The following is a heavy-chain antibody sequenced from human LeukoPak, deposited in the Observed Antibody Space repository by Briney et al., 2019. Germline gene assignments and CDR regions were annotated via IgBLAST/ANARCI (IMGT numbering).Heavy chain of an antibody. V-gene: IGHV3-11*05. CDR3: ARDRGGYSGRGYFDY. CDR2: ISSSSRYT. Sequence: GGSLRLSCAASGFTFSDYYMSWIRQAPGKGLEWVSYISSSSRYTNYADSVKGRFTISRDNAKNSLYLQMNSLRAEDTAVYYCARDRGGYSGRGYFDYWGQGTLVTVSS. CDR1: GFTFSDYY. J-gene: IGHJ4*02. D-gene: IGHD5-12*01.